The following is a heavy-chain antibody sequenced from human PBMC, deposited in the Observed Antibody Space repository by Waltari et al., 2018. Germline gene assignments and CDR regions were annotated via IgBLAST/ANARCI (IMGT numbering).Heavy chain of an antibody. CDR3: ATDYWLAVHGGY. CDR1: GYTLTELS. V-gene: IGHV1-24*01. D-gene: IGHD6-19*01. CDR2: FDHEDGET. J-gene: IGHJ4*02. Sequence: QVQLVQSGAEVKKPGASVKVSCKVSGYTLTELSMHWVRQAPGKGLEWMGGFDHEDGETSYAKKFQGRVTMTEDISTDTAYMELSSRRSEDTAVYYCATDYWLAVHGGYWGQGTLVTVTS.